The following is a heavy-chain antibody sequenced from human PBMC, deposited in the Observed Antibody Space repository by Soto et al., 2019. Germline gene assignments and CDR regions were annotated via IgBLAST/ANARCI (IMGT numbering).Heavy chain of an antibody. J-gene: IGHJ4*02. CDR3: ARESQQQRKSLEFDY. V-gene: IGHV1-58*01. CDR1: GFTFTSSA. D-gene: IGHD6-13*01. Sequence: SVKVSCKASGFTFTSSAVQWVRQARGQRLEWIGWIVVGSGNTNYAQKFQGRVTMTRDMSTSTAYMELRSLRSDDTAVYYCARESQQQRKSLEFDYWGQGTLVTVSS. CDR2: IVVGSGNT.